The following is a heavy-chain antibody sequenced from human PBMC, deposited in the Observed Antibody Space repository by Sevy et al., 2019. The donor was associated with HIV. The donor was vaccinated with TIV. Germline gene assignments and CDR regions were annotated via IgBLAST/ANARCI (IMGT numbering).Heavy chain of an antibody. V-gene: IGHV3-33*08. J-gene: IGHJ3*02. Sequence: GGSLRLSCAASGFTFSSYGMHWVRQAPGKGLEWVAVIWDDGSNKYYADSVKGRFTISRDNSKNTLYLQMNSLRAEDTAVYYCASYSSLFGVVQAAFDIWGQGTMVTVSS. D-gene: IGHD3-3*01. CDR1: GFTFSSYG. CDR3: ASYSSLFGVVQAAFDI. CDR2: IWDDGSNK.